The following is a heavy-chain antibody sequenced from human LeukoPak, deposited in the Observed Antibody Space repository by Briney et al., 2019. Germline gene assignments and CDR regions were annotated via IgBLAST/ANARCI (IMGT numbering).Heavy chain of an antibody. D-gene: IGHD2-21*02. CDR2: INNGGSDM. V-gene: IGHV3-74*01. CDR1: GFTFISYG. J-gene: IGHJ4*01. Sequence: GGSLRLSCAASGFTFISYGMQWVRQAPGKGLVWVSRINNGGSDMSYADSVKGRFTISRDNAKNTLYLQMKNLRAEDTAVYYCARELPREVTLDYWGQGTPVTVSS. CDR3: ARELPREVTLDY.